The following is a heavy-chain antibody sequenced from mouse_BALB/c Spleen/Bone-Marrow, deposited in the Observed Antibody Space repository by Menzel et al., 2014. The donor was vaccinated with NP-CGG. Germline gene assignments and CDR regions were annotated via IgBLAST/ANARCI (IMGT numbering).Heavy chain of an antibody. CDR3: AREGGYYDALDF. CDR2: IYPYNGGT. D-gene: IGHD2-2*01. Sequence: EVKLVESGPGLVKPGASVKISCKASGYTFTDYNMHWVKQSHGKSLEWIGYIYPYNGGTGYNQKFKSKATLTVDTSSSTAYMELRSLTSEDSAVYYCAREGGYYDALDFWGQGTSVTVSS. J-gene: IGHJ4*01. V-gene: IGHV1S29*02. CDR1: GYTFTDYN.